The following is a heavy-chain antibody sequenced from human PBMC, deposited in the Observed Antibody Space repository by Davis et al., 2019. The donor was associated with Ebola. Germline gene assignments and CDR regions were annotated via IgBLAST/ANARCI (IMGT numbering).Heavy chain of an antibody. J-gene: IGHJ6*02. V-gene: IGHV1-69*05. D-gene: IGHD5-12*01. CDR1: GGTFSTYA. CDR2: IIPIFGTA. CDR3: ARGASGYDTYYYGMEV. Sequence: SVKVSCKASGGTFSTYAISWVRQAPGQGLEWMGGIIPIFGTANYAQKFQGWVTMTRDTSISTAYMELRRLRSDDTAVYYCARGASGYDTYYYGMEVWGQGTTVTVSS.